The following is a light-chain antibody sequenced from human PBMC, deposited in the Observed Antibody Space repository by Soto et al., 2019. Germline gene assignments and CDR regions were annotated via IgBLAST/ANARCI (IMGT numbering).Light chain of an antibody. Sequence: DIQMTQSPSAMSASVGDRVTITCRASEGIDNFLAWFQQKPGQVPKRLIYAASSLPSGVPSRFSGSGSGTEFTLTISSLQPEDFATYYCLQHNRYPWTFGQGTKVDNK. CDR3: LQHNRYPWT. J-gene: IGKJ1*01. V-gene: IGKV1-17*03. CDR2: AAS. CDR1: EGIDNF.